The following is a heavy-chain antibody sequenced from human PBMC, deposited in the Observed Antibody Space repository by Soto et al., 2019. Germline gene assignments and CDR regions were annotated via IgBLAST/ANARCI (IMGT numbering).Heavy chain of an antibody. D-gene: IGHD3-22*01. CDR3: ARGDGDNYDGHGYLARH. CDR2: INIDGIT. Sequence: EVQLVESGGGLVQPGGSLRLSCAASGFTFSSYWMHWVRQAPGKGLVWVSRINIDGITSYADSVKGRFTISRDNAKNTLYLQMNTLGARDTAVYYCARGDGDNYDGHGYLARHWGQGTLVTVSS. V-gene: IGHV3-74*01. CDR1: GFTFSSYW. J-gene: IGHJ4*02.